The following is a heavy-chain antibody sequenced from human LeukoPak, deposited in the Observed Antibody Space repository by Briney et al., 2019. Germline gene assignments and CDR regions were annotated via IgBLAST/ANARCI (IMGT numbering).Heavy chain of an antibody. V-gene: IGHV3-23*01. CDR3: AKGGNSAPLDY. Sequence: GGSLRLSCAASGYTFRNSAMTWVRQAPGKGLEWVSAISAGGSDTIYTDSVKDRFTISRDNSKNTLYLQMNSLRAEDTAVYYCAKGGNSAPLDYWGQGTLVTVSS. CDR1: GYTFRNSA. D-gene: IGHD1-7*01. J-gene: IGHJ4*02. CDR2: ISAGGSDT.